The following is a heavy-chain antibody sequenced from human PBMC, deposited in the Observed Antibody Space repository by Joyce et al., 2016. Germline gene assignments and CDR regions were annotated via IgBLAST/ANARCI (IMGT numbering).Heavy chain of an antibody. Sequence: QVHLVQSGAEVKKSGSSVKVSCKASGGSFNKYTVSWVRQAPGQGLAWMGRIIPMLNMTQYAQEFQGRVTSTADKSTTTAYRQLTGLGSDDTAVYFCAGTFNYPHHDGMDVWGQGTTVTVSS. D-gene: IGHD5-24*01. CDR1: GGSFNKYT. CDR2: IIPMLNMT. CDR3: AGTFNYPHHDGMDV. V-gene: IGHV1-69*02. J-gene: IGHJ6*02.